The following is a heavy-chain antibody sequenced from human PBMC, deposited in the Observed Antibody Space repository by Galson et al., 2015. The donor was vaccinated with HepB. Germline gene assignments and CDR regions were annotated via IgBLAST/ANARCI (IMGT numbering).Heavy chain of an antibody. V-gene: IGHV6-1*01. J-gene: IGHJ6*02. Sequence: CAISGDSVSSHTAAWNWIRQSPSRGLERLGRTYYRSKWYQDYAVPVKSRMTINSDTSKNQFSLHLNSVTPEDTAVYYGARVRTRRPPHYYYGLDVWGHGTTVTVSS. CDR3: ARVRTRRPPHYYYGLDV. CDR2: TYYRSKWYQ. CDR1: GDSVSSHTAA.